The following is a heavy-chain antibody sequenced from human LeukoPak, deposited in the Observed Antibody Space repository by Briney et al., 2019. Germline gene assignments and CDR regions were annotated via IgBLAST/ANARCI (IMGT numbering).Heavy chain of an antibody. CDR2: ISANNGNT. CDR3: SRDDGPFGGVRIDH. D-gene: IGHD3-16*01. CDR1: GYTFTAYG. J-gene: IGHJ4*02. Sequence: ASVKVSCKASGYTFTAYGISWVRQAPGQGLEWMGWISANNGNTNYAQKVQGRVTMTRDTSTSTAYMELRSLRYDDTAVYYCSRDDGPFGGVRIDHWGQGTLVTVSS. V-gene: IGHV1-18*01.